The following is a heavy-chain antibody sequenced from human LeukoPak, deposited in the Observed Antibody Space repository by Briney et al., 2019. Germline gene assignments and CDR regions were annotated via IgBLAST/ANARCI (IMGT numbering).Heavy chain of an antibody. CDR2: INPSGGNT. D-gene: IGHD2-15*01. CDR1: GYTFTSYY. Sequence: ASVKVSCKASGYTFTSYYIHWVRQAPGQGLEWMGIINPSGGNTNYARKFQGRVTMTRDTSTSTVYMELSSLRSEDTAMYYCAREEDGGYIDYWGQGTVVTVSS. CDR3: AREEDGGYIDY. J-gene: IGHJ4*02. V-gene: IGHV1-46*01.